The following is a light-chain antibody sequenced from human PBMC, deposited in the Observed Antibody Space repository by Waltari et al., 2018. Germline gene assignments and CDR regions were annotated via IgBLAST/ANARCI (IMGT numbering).Light chain of an antibody. CDR2: GAS. J-gene: IGKJ4*01. CDR3: QQYYGVPLT. CDR1: QSVSNK. V-gene: IGKV3-15*01. Sequence: ERVMTQSPATLSVSPGERATLSCRASQSVSNKLAWYQQKPGQSPRLLMYGASTRATGIPDRFSGSGSGTDFTLTISSLQAEDVAVYYCQQYYGVPLTFGGGTKVEIK.